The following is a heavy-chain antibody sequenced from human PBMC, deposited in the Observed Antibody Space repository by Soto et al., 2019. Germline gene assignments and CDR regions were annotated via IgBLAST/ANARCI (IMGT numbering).Heavy chain of an antibody. Sequence: SVKVSCKASGGTFSSYAISWVRQAPGQGLEWMGGIIPIFGTANYAQKFQGRVSITADESTSTAYMELSSLRSEDTAVYYCARDQRPSYSIEATMVYYYGMDVWGQGTTVTVSS. CDR3: ARDQRPSYSIEATMVYYYGMDV. V-gene: IGHV1-69*13. D-gene: IGHD5-12*01. J-gene: IGHJ6*01. CDR2: IIPIFGTA. CDR1: GGTFSSYA.